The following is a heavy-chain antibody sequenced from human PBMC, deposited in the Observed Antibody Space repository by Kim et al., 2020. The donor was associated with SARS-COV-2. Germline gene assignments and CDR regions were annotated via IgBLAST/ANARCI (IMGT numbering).Heavy chain of an antibody. D-gene: IGHD6-6*01. V-gene: IGHV5-51*01. CDR2: IYPGDSDT. CDR1: GYSFTSYW. Sequence: GESLKISCKGSGYSFTSYWIGWVRQMPGKGLEWMGIIYPGDSDTRYSPSFQGQVTISADKSISTAYLQWSSLKASDTAMYYCARPRTALKYSSSSGMDVWGQGTTVTVSS. J-gene: IGHJ6*02. CDR3: ARPRTALKYSSSSGMDV.